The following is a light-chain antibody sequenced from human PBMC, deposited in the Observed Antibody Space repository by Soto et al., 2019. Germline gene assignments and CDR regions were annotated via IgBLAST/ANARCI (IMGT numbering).Light chain of an antibody. CDR1: SSDVGSYNL. Sequence: QSVLTQPASVSGSPGQSITISCTGTSSDVGSYNLVSWYQQHPGKAPKLMIYEVTKRPSGVSNRFSGSKSGNTASLTISGLQAEDEADYYCCSYGGSSNFRLFGGGTKLTVL. V-gene: IGLV2-23*02. J-gene: IGLJ2*01. CDR2: EVT. CDR3: CSYGGSSNFRL.